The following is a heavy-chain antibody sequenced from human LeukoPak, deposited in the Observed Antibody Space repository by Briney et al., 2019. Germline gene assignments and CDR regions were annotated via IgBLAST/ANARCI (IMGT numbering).Heavy chain of an antibody. D-gene: IGHD1-26*01. CDR3: ARERGSRFFDY. Sequence: GGSLRLSCAASGFTFSDYYMSWIRQAPGKGLEWVSYISSSSSYTNYADSVKGRFTISRDNAKNSLYLQMNSLRAEDTAVYYCARERGSRFFDYWGQGTLVTVSS. CDR2: ISSSSSYT. J-gene: IGHJ4*02. V-gene: IGHV3-11*05. CDR1: GFTFSDYY.